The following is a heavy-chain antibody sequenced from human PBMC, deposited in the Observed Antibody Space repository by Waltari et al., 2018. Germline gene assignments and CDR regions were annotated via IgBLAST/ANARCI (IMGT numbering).Heavy chain of an antibody. CDR3: ATGSRYSSSLSYYYMDV. CDR2: VDPEDGET. J-gene: IGHJ6*03. Sequence: EVQLVQSGAEVKKPGATVKISCKASGYTFTDYYMHWVQQAPGKGLEWMGRVDPEDGETIYAEKFQGRVTITADTSTDTAYMELSSLRSEDTAVYYCATGSRYSSSLSYYYMDVWGKGTTVTVSS. V-gene: IGHV1-69-2*01. CDR1: GYTFTDYY. D-gene: IGHD6-13*01.